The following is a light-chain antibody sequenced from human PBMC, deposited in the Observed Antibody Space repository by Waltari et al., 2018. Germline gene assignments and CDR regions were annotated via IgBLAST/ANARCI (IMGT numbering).Light chain of an antibody. CDR2: EVS. CDR3: CSYAGSGTYL. CDR1: SSDVGSYNL. Sequence: QSALTQPASVSGSPGQSITISCTGTSSDVGSYNLVSWYQQHPGKAPKLMIYEVSERPSGVSNRFSASKSGNTASLTISGLQAEDEADYYCCSYAGSGTYLFGGGTKLTVL. V-gene: IGLV2-23*02. J-gene: IGLJ2*01.